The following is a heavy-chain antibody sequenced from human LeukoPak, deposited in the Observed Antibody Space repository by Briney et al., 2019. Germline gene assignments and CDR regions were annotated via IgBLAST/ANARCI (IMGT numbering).Heavy chain of an antibody. CDR3: ARDATYYSS. CDR2: ITYEGSNK. J-gene: IGHJ4*02. D-gene: IGHD3-10*01. CDR1: GFTFSHYG. V-gene: IGHV3-30*03. Sequence: GRSLRLSCAASGFTFSHYGMHWVRQAPGKGLEWVAVITYEGSNKRYADSVKGRFTIARDNAKNSLYLQMNSLRDEDTAVYYCARDATYYSSWGQGTLVTVSS.